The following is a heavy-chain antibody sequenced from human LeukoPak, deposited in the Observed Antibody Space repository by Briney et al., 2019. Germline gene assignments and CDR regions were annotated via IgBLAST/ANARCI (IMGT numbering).Heavy chain of an antibody. Sequence: GGSLRLSCAASGFTFSSYSMNWVRQAPGKGLEWVSSISSGSTYMYYADSVKGRFIISRDNAQNSMYLQMNSLRAEDTAVYYCGRVGGRSKAAKGDAFDIWGQGTMVVVSS. V-gene: IGHV3-21*01. CDR2: ISSGSTYM. J-gene: IGHJ3*02. D-gene: IGHD6-6*01. CDR3: GRVGGRSKAAKGDAFDI. CDR1: GFTFSSYS.